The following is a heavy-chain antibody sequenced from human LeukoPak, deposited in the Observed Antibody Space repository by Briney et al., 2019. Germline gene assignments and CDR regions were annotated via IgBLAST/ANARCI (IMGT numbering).Heavy chain of an antibody. CDR1: GFTFSSYW. Sequence: PGGSLRLSCAASGFTFSSYWTSWVRQAPGKGLEWVANIKQDGSERYYVDSVKGRFTISRDNAKNSLYLQMNSLRAEDTAVYYCARDPKQWLADAFDIWGQGTMVTVSS. D-gene: IGHD6-19*01. CDR3: ARDPKQWLADAFDI. V-gene: IGHV3-7*01. CDR2: IKQDGSER. J-gene: IGHJ3*02.